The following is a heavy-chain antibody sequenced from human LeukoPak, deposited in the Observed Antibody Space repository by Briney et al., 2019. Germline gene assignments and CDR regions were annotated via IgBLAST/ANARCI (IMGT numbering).Heavy chain of an antibody. D-gene: IGHD3-22*01. V-gene: IGHV3-23*01. CDR2: ISGSGGST. J-gene: IGHJ4*02. Sequence: GGSLRLSCAASGFTFSSYGMSWVRQAPGKGLEWVSAISGSGGSTYYADSVKGRFTISRDNSKNTLYLQMNSLRAEDTAVYYCAKDEYYYDSSGLNWGQGTLVTVSS. CDR3: AKDEYYYDSSGLN. CDR1: GFTFSSYG.